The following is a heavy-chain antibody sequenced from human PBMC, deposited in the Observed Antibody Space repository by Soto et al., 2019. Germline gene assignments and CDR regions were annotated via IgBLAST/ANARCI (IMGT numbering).Heavy chain of an antibody. CDR2: IIPILGIA. CDR3: ARDPGDLDFDY. CDR1: GGTFSSYT. V-gene: IGHV1-69*08. J-gene: IGHJ4*02. Sequence: QVQLVQSGAEVKKPGSSVKVSCKASGGTFSSYTISWVRQAPGQGLEWMGRIIPILGIANYAQKFQGRVTITADKSTSTAYMELSSLRSEDTAVYYCARDPGDLDFDYWGQGTLVTVSS.